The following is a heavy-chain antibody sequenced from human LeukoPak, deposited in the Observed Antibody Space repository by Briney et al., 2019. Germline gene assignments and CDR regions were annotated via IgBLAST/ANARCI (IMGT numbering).Heavy chain of an antibody. D-gene: IGHD1-26*01. Sequence: GGSLRLSCAASGFTFSSYAMSWVRQAPGKGLEWVSGISDSGGYTYYADSVKGRFTISRDNAKNTVYLQMNSLRVEDTAVYYCARDTYSIAEWGQGTLVTVSS. CDR1: GFTFSSYA. J-gene: IGHJ4*02. V-gene: IGHV3-23*01. CDR3: ARDTYSIAE. CDR2: ISDSGGYT.